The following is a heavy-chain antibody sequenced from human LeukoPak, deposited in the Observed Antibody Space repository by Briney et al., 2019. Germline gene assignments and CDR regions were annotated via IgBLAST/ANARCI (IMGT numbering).Heavy chain of an antibody. CDR2: ISSSSSTI. CDR1: GFTFSSYS. J-gene: IGHJ4*02. V-gene: IGHV3-48*04. D-gene: IGHD3-3*01. CDR3: ARHPSYDFWSGPDY. Sequence: GGSLRLSCAASGFTFSSYSMNWVRQAPGKGLEWVSYISSSSSTIYYADSVKGRFTISRDNAKNSLYLQMNSLRAEDTALYYCARHPSYDFWSGPDYWGQGTLVTVSS.